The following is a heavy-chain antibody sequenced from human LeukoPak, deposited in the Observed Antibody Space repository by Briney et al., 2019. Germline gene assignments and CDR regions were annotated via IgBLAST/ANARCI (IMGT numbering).Heavy chain of an antibody. V-gene: IGHV1-2*02. D-gene: IGHD3-22*01. CDR1: GYTFTGYY. CDR3: ARVNGRSYYGSSGTVDY. CDR2: INPNSGGT. J-gene: IGHJ4*02. Sequence: ASVKVSCKASGYTFTGYYMHWVRQAPGQGLEWMGWINPNSGGTNYAQKFQGRVTMTRDTSISTAYMELSRLRSDDTAVYYCARVNGRSYYGSSGTVDYWGQGTLVTVSS.